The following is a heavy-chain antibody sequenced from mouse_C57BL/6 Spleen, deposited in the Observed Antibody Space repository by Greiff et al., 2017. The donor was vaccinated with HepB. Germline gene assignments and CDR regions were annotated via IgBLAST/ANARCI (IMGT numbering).Heavy chain of an antibody. CDR1: GFSLTSYG. V-gene: IGHV2-2*01. CDR3: ARIGDYDGYYYSMDY. CDR2: IWSGGST. D-gene: IGHD2-4*01. J-gene: IGHJ4*01. Sequence: VKLQESGPGLVQPSQSLSITCTVSGFSLTSYGVHWVRQSPGKGLEWLGVIWSGGSTDYNAAVISRLSISKDNSKRQVFFKMNSLQAYDTAIYYCARIGDYDGYYYSMDYWGQDTSVTVSS.